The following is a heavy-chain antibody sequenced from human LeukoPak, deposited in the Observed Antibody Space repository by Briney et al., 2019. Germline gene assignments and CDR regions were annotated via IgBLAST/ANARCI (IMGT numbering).Heavy chain of an antibody. CDR1: GFTFSSYS. J-gene: IGHJ3*02. CDR3: ARVGVVPAAIPDGFDI. D-gene: IGHD2-2*01. CDR2: ITSSSSYV. Sequence: PGGSLRLSCAASGFTFSSYSMNWVRQAPGKGLEWVSFITSSSSYVYYADSVKGRFTISRDNSKNTLYLQMNSLTAEDTAVYYCARVGVVPAAIPDGFDIWGQGTMVTVSS. V-gene: IGHV3-21*04.